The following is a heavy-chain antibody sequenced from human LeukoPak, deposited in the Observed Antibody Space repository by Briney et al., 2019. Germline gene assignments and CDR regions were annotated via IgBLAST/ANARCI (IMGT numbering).Heavy chain of an antibody. Sequence: SETLSLTCTVSGGSISSGGYYWSWIRQHPGKGLEWIGYIYYSGSTYYNPSLKSRVTISVDTSKNQFSLKLSSVTAADTAVYYCARAGGPKYSGYDGVPNYYYGMDVWGQGTTVTVSS. V-gene: IGHV4-31*03. D-gene: IGHD5-12*01. J-gene: IGHJ6*02. CDR1: GGSISSGGYY. CDR2: IYYSGST. CDR3: ARAGGPKYSGYDGVPNYYYGMDV.